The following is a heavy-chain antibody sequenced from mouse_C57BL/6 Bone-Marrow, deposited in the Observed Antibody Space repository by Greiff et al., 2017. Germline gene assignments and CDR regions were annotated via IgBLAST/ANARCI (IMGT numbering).Heavy chain of an antibody. Sequence: QVQLQQPGAELVKPGASVKLSCKASGYTFTSYWMQWVKQRPGQGLEWIGEIDPSDSYTNYNQKFKGKATLTVDTSSSTAYMQLSSLTSEDSAVYYCARECPYDYWGQGTTLTVSA. J-gene: IGHJ2*01. CDR1: GYTFTSYW. CDR2: IDPSDSYT. V-gene: IGHV1-50*01. CDR3: ARECPYDY.